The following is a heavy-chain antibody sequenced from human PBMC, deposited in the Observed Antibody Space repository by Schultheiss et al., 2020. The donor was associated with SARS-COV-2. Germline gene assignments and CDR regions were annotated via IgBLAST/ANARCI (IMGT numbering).Heavy chain of an antibody. Sequence: GGSLRLSCAASGFTFTTYGMHWVRQAPGKGLEWVAVIWYDGTKKYYADSVKGRFIISRDNSKNTLYLQMNSLRAEDTAVYYCARNAARLITRAQFDYWGQGTLVNVSS. J-gene: IGHJ4*02. CDR1: GFTFTTYG. V-gene: IGHV3-33*01. CDR2: IWYDGTKK. CDR3: ARNAARLITRAQFDY. D-gene: IGHD6-6*01.